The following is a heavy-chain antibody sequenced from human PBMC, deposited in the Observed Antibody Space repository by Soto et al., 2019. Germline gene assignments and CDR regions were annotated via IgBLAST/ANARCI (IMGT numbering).Heavy chain of an antibody. CDR3: ARGWEWFSFDP. CDR2: IYHTGAT. Sequence: SETLSLTCTVSGDSTSMSSYYWGWIRQPPGKGLEWIGNIYHTGATYYNPSLQSRVTMSVDTSKDQFSLRLSSVTAADTAVYYCARGWEWFSFDPWGQGTLVTVSS. J-gene: IGHJ5*02. V-gene: IGHV4-39*01. CDR1: GDSTSMSSYY. D-gene: IGHD3-3*01.